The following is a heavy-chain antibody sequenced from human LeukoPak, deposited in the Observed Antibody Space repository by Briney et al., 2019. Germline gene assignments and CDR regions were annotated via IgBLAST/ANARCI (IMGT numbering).Heavy chain of an antibody. J-gene: IGHJ3*02. CDR3: ARGQQWLQNRLNDAFDI. V-gene: IGHV4-59*01. D-gene: IGHD6-19*01. CDR1: GGSISSYY. Sequence: SETLSLTCTVSGGSISSYYWSWIRQPPGKGLEWIGYIYYSGSTNYNPSLKSRVTISVDTSKNQFSLKLSSVTAADTAVCYCARGQQWLQNRLNDAFDIWGQGTMVTVSS. CDR2: IYYSGST.